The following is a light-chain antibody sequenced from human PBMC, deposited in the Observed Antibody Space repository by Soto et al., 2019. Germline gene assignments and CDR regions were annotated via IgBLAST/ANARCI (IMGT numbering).Light chain of an antibody. CDR1: QSVSDN. V-gene: IGKV3D-15*01. CDR2: SAS. J-gene: IGKJ2*01. Sequence: EAVMTQSPASLSVSPGERVTLPCRASQSVSDNLAWFQQKPGQAPSLLISSASVRATGVPARVSGSGSGTEFTLTISSLQSEDFGIYFCQQYDEWPFTFGQGTMVEIK. CDR3: QQYDEWPFT.